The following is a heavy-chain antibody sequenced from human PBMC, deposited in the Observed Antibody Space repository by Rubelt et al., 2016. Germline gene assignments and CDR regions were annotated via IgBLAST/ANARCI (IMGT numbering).Heavy chain of an antibody. CDR1: GFTFSGSA. CDR3: AGQRLPKSDYYMDV. J-gene: IGHJ6*03. D-gene: IGHD2-15*01. Sequence: GFTFSGSAMHWVRQASGKGLEWVGRIRSKANNYATAYAASVKGRFTISRDDSKNTAYLQMNSLKTEDTAMYYCAGQRLPKSDYYMDVWGKGTTATVSS. CDR2: IRSKANNYAT. V-gene: IGHV3-73*01.